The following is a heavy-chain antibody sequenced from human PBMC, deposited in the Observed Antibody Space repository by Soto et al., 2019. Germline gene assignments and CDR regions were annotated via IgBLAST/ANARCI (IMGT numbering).Heavy chain of an antibody. D-gene: IGHD5-12*01. CDR1: GGLFSVYS. CDR3: ATIRVRGGPLRFED. CDR2: VHPITGST. J-gene: IGHJ4*01. Sequence: QVQLVQSGAEVKKPGSSVKVSCKTSGGLFSVYSFNWVRQAPGQGLEWMGGVHPITGSTDYAHKFQGRLTITADRSTSTLYMELSRLTSDDTANYYCATIRVRGGPLRFEDGGQGTLISVSS. V-gene: IGHV1-69*06.